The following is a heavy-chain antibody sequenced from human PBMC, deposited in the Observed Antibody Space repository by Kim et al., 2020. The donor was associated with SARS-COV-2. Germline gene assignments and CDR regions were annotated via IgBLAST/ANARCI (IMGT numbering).Heavy chain of an antibody. CDR1: GFTVSSNY. Sequence: GGSLRLSCAASGFTVSSNYMSWVRQAPGKGLEWVSVIYSGGSTYYADSVKGRFTISRDNSKNTLYLQMNSLRAEDTAVYYCARDSEWFGELGFDYWGQGTLVTVSS. D-gene: IGHD3-10*01. CDR2: IYSGGST. J-gene: IGHJ4*02. V-gene: IGHV3-66*01. CDR3: ARDSEWFGELGFDY.